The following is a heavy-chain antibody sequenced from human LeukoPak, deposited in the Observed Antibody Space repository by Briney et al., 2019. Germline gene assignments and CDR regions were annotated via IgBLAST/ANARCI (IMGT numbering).Heavy chain of an antibody. CDR2: IHHSGNT. CDR3: TRDRGTGDLDAFHI. Sequence: GSLRLSCAASGFTFSTFAMIWVRQPPGKGLEWIGEIHHSGNTNYNTSLKSRVTISVDKSNNQVSLKMNSVSAADTAMYYCTRDRGTGDLDAFHIWGQGTLVVVSS. V-gene: IGHV4-4*02. D-gene: IGHD3/OR15-3a*01. J-gene: IGHJ3*02. CDR1: GFTFSTFAM.